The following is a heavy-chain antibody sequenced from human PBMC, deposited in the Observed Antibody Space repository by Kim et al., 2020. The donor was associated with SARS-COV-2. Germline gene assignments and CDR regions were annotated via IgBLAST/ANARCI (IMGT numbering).Heavy chain of an antibody. CDR3: LAEGGMDV. CDR1: GFTFGDYA. V-gene: IGHV3-49*04. J-gene: IGHJ6*02. Sequence: GGSLRLSCTASGFTFGDYALNWVRQAPGKGLEWLTFIRSKAYGGTTEYAASVKGRFTISRDDSKSIAYLQMNSLKTEDTGVYYCLAEGGMDVWGQGTTVTVSS. D-gene: IGHD2-15*01. CDR2: IRSKAYGGTT.